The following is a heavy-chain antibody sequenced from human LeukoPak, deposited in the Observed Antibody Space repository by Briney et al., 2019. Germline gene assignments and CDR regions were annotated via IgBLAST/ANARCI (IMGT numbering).Heavy chain of an antibody. J-gene: IGHJ4*02. CDR2: INHSGST. CDR3: ARLRFLRRVDY. CDR1: GGSFSGYY. Sequence: SETLSLTCAVYGGSFSGYYWSWIRQPPGKGLEWIGEINHSGSTNYNPSLKSRVTISVDTSKNQFSLKLSSVTAADTAVYSCARLRFLRRVDYWGQGTLVTVSS. D-gene: IGHD3-16*01. V-gene: IGHV4-34*01.